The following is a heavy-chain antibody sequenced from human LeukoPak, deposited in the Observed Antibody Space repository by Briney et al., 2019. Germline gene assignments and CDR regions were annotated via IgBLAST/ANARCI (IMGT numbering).Heavy chain of an antibody. Sequence: PGGSLRLSCAASGFTFSSYWMSWVRQAPGKGLEWVSGIGSSGGGTYYADSVKGRFTISRDTSKDTVYLQMDSLRAEDTAIYYCAKIHQNRAVVGAKGAFDIWGQGTVVTVSS. CDR1: GFTFSSYW. CDR3: AKIHQNRAVVGAKGAFDI. D-gene: IGHD2-15*01. J-gene: IGHJ3*02. CDR2: IGSSGGGT. V-gene: IGHV3-23*01.